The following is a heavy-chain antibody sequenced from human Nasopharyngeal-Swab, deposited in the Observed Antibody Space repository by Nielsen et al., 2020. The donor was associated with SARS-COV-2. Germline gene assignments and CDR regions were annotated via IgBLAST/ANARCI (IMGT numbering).Heavy chain of an antibody. J-gene: IGHJ6*04. V-gene: IGHV7-4-1*02. CDR1: GYTFTSYG. D-gene: IGHD3-3*01. CDR2: FNTNTGNP. CDR3: ARKPGYDFWSGYSIEGDV. Sequence: ASGKVSCKASGYTFTSYGMNWERQAPGQGLEGMGRFNTNTGNPTYAQGFTGRFVFSLDTSVSTAYLQISSLKAEDTAVYYCARKPGYDFWSGYSIEGDVWGKGTTVTVSS.